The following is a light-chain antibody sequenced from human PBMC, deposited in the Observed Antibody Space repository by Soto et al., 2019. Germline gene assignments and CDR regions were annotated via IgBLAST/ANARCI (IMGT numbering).Light chain of an antibody. V-gene: IGLV2-14*01. Sequence: QSALTQPASVSGSPGQSITISCTGTSSDVGGYKYVSWYQHHPGKAPKLMIYEVSNRPSGVSNRFSGSKSGNTASLTISGLQAEDEAEYYCMSYTDSTSLVFGTGTKVTVL. CDR1: SSDVGGYKY. CDR2: EVS. CDR3: MSYTDSTSLV. J-gene: IGLJ1*01.